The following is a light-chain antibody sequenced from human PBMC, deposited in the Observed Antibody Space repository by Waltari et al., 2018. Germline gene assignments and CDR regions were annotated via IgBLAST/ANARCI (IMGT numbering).Light chain of an antibody. J-gene: IGLJ2*01. CDR1: SRTIGTSNY. CDR2: DVT. Sequence: QSALTQPRSVSGSPGQSVPISCTGTSRTIGTSNYVSWYQQHPGKLPKVIIYDVTERPSGVPDRFSGSKSGNTASLTVSGLQTEDEADYYCCSYTGAYVVFGGGTKLTVL. CDR3: CSYTGAYVV. V-gene: IGLV2-11*01.